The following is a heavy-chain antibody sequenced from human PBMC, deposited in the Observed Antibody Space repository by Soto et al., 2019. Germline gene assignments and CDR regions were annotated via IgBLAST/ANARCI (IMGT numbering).Heavy chain of an antibody. CDR2: IRRKAKSYAT. D-gene: IGHD2-21*01. V-gene: IGHV3-73*01. CDR3: TRNFDGSDSFSPDFDL. J-gene: IGHJ4*02. CDR1: GFTFSGSA. Sequence: PGGSLRLSCAASGFTFSGSAMHWVRQASGKGLEWVGQIRRKAKSYATEYVASVKGRFTISRDDSKNMAYLQMNSLKTEDTAVYYCTRNFDGSDSFSPDFDLWGQGTLVTVSS.